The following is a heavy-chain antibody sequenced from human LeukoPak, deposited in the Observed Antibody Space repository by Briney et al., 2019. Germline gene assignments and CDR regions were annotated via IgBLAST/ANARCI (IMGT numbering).Heavy chain of an antibody. D-gene: IGHD5-18*01. CDR3: ASGYSYGYLSY. CDR2: MNPNSGGT. CDR1: GYTFTNYD. J-gene: IGHJ4*02. Sequence: ASVKVSCKASGYTFTNYDINWVRQATGQGLEWMGWMNPNSGGTNYAQKFQGRVTMTRDTSISTAYMELSRLRSDDTAVYYCASGYSYGYLSYWGQGTLVTVSS. V-gene: IGHV1-2*02.